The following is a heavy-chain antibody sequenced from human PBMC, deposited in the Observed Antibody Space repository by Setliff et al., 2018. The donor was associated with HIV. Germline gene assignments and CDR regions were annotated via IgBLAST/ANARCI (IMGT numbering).Heavy chain of an antibody. Sequence: HPGGSLRLSCATSGFTFDDYALHWVRQAPGKGLEWVSGIKWSTNRIRYADSVKGRFTISRDSAKNFLYLQMDSLRAEDTAVYYCARGGANPSWFDSWGQGTLVTVSS. CDR3: ARGGANPSWFDS. V-gene: IGHV3-9*01. CDR1: GFTFDDYA. J-gene: IGHJ5*01. CDR2: IKWSTNRI. D-gene: IGHD3-16*01.